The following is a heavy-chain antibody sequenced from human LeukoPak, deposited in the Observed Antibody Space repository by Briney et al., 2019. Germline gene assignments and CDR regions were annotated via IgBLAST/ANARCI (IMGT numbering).Heavy chain of an antibody. CDR3: ARASGPFDY. D-gene: IGHD3-10*01. J-gene: IGHJ4*02. Sequence: GGSLRLSCAASGFTFSVYGMHWVRQAPGKGLEWVAVIWNDGSNKYYADSEKGRFTISRDNSKNTLYLQMNSLRAEDTAVYSCARASGPFDYWGQGTLVTVSS. V-gene: IGHV3-33*01. CDR2: IWNDGSNK. CDR1: GFTFSVYG.